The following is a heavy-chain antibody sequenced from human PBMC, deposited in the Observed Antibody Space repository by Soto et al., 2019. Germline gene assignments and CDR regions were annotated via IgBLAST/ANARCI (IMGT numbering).Heavy chain of an antibody. Sequence: SETLSLTCVVYGGSFSGYYWSWIRQHPGKGLEWIGYIYYSGSTYYNPSLKSRVTISVDTSKNQFSLKLSSVTAADTAVYYCATQEVGGTYVYTFDPWGQGTLVTVSS. D-gene: IGHD1-26*01. CDR3: ATQEVGGTYVYTFDP. CDR2: IYYSGST. J-gene: IGHJ5*02. V-gene: IGHV4-34*01. CDR1: GGSFSGYY.